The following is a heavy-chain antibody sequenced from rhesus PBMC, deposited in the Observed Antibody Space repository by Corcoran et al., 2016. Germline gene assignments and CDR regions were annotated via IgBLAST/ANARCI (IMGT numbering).Heavy chain of an antibody. CDR2: IYGSSGNT. D-gene: IGHD4-23*01. CDR3: ARNSYSNQMYYFDY. CDR1: GYSISSGYG. J-gene: IGHJ4*01. V-gene: IGHV4-127*01. Sequence: QVQLQESGPGLVKPSETLSLTCAVSGYSISSGYGWSWIRQPPGKGLKWIGYIYGSSGNTYYNPSLKSRVTISKDTSKNQFSLKLSSVTAADTAVYYCARNSYSNQMYYFDYWGQGVLVTVSS.